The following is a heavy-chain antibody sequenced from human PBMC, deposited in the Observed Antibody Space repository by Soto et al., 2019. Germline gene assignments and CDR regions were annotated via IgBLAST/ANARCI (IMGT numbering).Heavy chain of an antibody. CDR3: ARDRIYSSSWYDY. Sequence: GGSVRLSCAASGFTFSTYSMNWVRQAPGKGLEWISYITKSSRTIYYADSVKGRFTISRDNSKNTLYLQMNSLRAEDTAVYYSARDRIYSSSWYDYWGQGTLVTVSS. CDR1: GFTFSTYS. CDR2: ITKSSRTI. V-gene: IGHV3-48*01. J-gene: IGHJ4*02. D-gene: IGHD6-13*01.